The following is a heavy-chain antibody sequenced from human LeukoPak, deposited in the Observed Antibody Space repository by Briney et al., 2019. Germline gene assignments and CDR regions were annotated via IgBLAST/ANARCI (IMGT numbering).Heavy chain of an antibody. J-gene: IGHJ1*01. CDR3: AKDAYSTSGSDGYFHH. CDR1: GFTFDDYA. V-gene: IGHV3-9*03. D-gene: IGHD3-16*01. Sequence: GGSLRLSCVASGFTFDDYAMHWVRQAPGKGLEWVSSISWNSGSIGYADSVKGRFTISRDNAKNSLYLQMNSLRADDIALYYCAKDAYSTSGSDGYFHHWGQGTLVTVSS. CDR2: ISWNSGSI.